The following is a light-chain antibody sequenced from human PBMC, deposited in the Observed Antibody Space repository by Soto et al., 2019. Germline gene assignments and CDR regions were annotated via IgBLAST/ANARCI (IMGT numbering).Light chain of an antibody. V-gene: IGLV1-47*01. CDR1: TSNIGNNY. CDR3: AAWDDSLNGVV. J-gene: IGLJ3*02. CDR2: RNN. Sequence: QSVLTQPPSASGTPGQRVTISCSGSTSNIGNNYVCWFQQLPGTAPKLLIYRNNQRPSGVPGRFSGSKSGTSASLAISGLRSEDEADYYCAAWDDSLNGVVFGGGTKLTVL.